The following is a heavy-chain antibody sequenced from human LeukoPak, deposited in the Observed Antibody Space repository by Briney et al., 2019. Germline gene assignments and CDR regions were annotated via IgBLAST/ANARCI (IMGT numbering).Heavy chain of an antibody. Sequence: GGSLRLSCAASGFTFSSYAMHWVRQAPGKGLEWVSYISSSSSVIYYADSVKGRFTISRDNDKNSLSLQMNSLRGEDTAVYYCARDRYSSGWYGAFDIWGQGTMVTVSS. CDR1: GFTFSSYA. D-gene: IGHD6-19*01. CDR3: ARDRYSSGWYGAFDI. V-gene: IGHV3-48*01. J-gene: IGHJ3*02. CDR2: ISSSSSVI.